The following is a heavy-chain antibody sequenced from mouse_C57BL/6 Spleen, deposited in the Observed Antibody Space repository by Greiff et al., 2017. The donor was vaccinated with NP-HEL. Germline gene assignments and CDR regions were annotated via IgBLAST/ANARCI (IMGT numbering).Heavy chain of an antibody. Sequence: VQLQQSVAELVRPGASVKLSCTASGFTIKNTYMHWVNQRPEQGLEWIGRIDPANGHTKYAPKFQGKATITADTSSNNAYLQLSSLTSEDTAIYYCASLYGSSYNYAMDYWGQGTSVTVSS. V-gene: IGHV14-3*01. CDR2: IDPANGHT. CDR3: ASLYGSSYNYAMDY. D-gene: IGHD1-1*01. CDR1: GFTIKNTY. J-gene: IGHJ4*01.